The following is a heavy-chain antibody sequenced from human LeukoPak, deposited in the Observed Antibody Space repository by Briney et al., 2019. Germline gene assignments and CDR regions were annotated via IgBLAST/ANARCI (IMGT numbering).Heavy chain of an antibody. CDR3: AKDWRYSSSTTPY. J-gene: IGHJ4*02. CDR2: ISHDGSDK. D-gene: IGHD6-13*01. CDR1: GFTFSYYG. V-gene: IGHV3-30*18. Sequence: PGGSLRLSCAASGFTFSYYGMHWVRQAPGRGLEWVAVISHDGSDKDYGDSVKGRFTISRDNSKNTLYLQVNSLRVEDTAVYYCAKDWRYSSSTTPYWGQGTLVTVSS.